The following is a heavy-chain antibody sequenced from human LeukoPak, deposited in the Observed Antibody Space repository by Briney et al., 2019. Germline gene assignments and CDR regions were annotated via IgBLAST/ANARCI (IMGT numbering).Heavy chain of an antibody. CDR2: ISGDGNYI. J-gene: IGHJ4*02. Sequence: GGSLRLSCAASGFSFNSYALAWVRQPPGKGLEWVSSISGDGNYIYYADSVKGRFTSSRDNSKNTLYLQMNSLRDEDTAVYYCARDSSGYYRNFDYWGQGTLVTVSS. V-gene: IGHV3-23*01. CDR1: GFSFNSYA. D-gene: IGHD3-22*01. CDR3: ARDSSGYYRNFDY.